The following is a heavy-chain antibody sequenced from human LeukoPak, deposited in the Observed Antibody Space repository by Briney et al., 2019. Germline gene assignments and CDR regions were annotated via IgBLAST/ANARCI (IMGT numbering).Heavy chain of an antibody. CDR3: ARDNSGYDDYYYYYYMDV. V-gene: IGHV4-38-2*02. CDR2: IYHSGST. CDR1: GYSITSGYY. J-gene: IGHJ6*03. D-gene: IGHD5-12*01. Sequence: PSETLSLTCAVSGYSITSGYYWAWIRQPPGKGLEWIGNIYHSGSTYYNPSLKSRVTISVDTSKNQFSLKLSSVTAADTAVYYCARDNSGYDDYYYYYYMDVWGKGTTVTVSS.